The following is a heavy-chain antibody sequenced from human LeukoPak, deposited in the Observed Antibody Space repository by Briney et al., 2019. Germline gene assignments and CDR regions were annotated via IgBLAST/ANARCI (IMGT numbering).Heavy chain of an antibody. V-gene: IGHV1-69*13. J-gene: IGHJ5*02. CDR2: IIPIFGTA. D-gene: IGHD6-6*01. CDR3: ARDSGSIAAHWFDP. CDR1: GGTFSSYG. Sequence: VASVKVSCKASGGTFSSYGISWVRQAPGQGLEWMGGIIPIFGTANYAQKFQGRVTITADESTSTAYMELSSLRSEDTAVYYCARDSGSIAAHWFDPWGQGTLVTVSS.